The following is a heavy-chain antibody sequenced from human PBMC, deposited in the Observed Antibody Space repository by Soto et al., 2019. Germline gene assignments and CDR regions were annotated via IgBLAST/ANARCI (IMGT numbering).Heavy chain of an antibody. CDR1: GFTFSSYA. CDR2: ISGSGGST. D-gene: IGHD3-22*01. CDR3: AKDLATDYYYDSSGRYFDY. J-gene: IGHJ4*02. V-gene: IGHV3-23*01. Sequence: GGSLRLSCAASGFTFSSYAMSWVRQAPGKGLEWVSAISGSGGSTYYADSVKGRFTISRDNSKNTLYLQMNSLRAEDTAVYYCAKDLATDYYYDSSGRYFDYWGQGTLVTVSS.